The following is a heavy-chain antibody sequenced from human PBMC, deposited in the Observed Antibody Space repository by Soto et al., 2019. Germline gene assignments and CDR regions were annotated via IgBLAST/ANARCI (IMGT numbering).Heavy chain of an antibody. V-gene: IGHV1-18*01. CDR2: ISAYNGNT. Sequence: GASVKVSCKASGYTFTSYGISWVRQAPGQGLEWMGWISAYNGNTNYAQKLQGRVTMTTDTSTSTAYMELRSLRSDDTAVYYCARATYYDSSGSLGCWGQGTLVTVSS. CDR3: ARATYYDSSGSLGC. D-gene: IGHD3-22*01. J-gene: IGHJ4*02. CDR1: GYTFTSYG.